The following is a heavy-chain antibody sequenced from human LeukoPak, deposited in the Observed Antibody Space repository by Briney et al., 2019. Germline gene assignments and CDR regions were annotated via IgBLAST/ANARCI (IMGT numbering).Heavy chain of an antibody. V-gene: IGHV3-30-3*01. CDR2: ISYDEIHK. D-gene: IGHD4-17*01. Sequence: PGGSLRLSCAASGFTFSSFAMHWVRQAPGKGLEWVAVISYDEIHKYYADSVKGRFTISRDNSRNTLFLQMNSLRAEDTAVYYCARAWTSYDYGDWFDPWGQGTLVTVSS. CDR3: ARAWTSYDYGDWFDP. J-gene: IGHJ5*02. CDR1: GFTFSSFA.